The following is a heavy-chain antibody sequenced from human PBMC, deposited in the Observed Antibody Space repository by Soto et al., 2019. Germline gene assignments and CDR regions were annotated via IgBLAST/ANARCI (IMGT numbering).Heavy chain of an antibody. J-gene: IGHJ4*02. CDR3: ARVPVDTAMVTRYYFDY. CDR1: GFTFSDHH. D-gene: IGHD5-18*01. CDR2: ARNKANSYTT. V-gene: IGHV3-72*01. Sequence: EVQLVESGGGLVQPGGSLRLSCAASGFTFSDHHMDWVRQAPGKGLEWVGRARNKANSYTTAYAASVKGRFTISRDDSKNSLSLQMNSLKTEDTAVYFCARVPVDTAMVTRYYFDYWGQGTLVTVSS.